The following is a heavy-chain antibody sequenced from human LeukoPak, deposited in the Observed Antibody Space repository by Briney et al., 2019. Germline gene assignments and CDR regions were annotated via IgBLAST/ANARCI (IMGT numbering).Heavy chain of an antibody. CDR3: ARDVNYAFDY. D-gene: IGHD3-16*01. Sequence: ASVKVSCKASGGTFSSYAISWVRQAPGQGLECMGWISAYSGNTNYAQKFQDRVTLTTDTSTSTAYMELRSLRSDDTAVYYCARDVNYAFDYWGQGTLVTVSS. J-gene: IGHJ4*02. CDR1: GGTFSSYA. CDR2: ISAYSGNT. V-gene: IGHV1-18*01.